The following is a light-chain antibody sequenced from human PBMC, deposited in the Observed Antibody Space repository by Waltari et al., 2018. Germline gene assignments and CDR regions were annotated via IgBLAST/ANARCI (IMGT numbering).Light chain of an antibody. CDR3: CSYTTSSTWV. Sequence: QSAPTQPPPVAGSPGRSVTISCTGPRSAVGTYNSVSWYQQHPGKAPKLMIYGVSNRPSGVSDRFSGSKSGNTASLTISGLQAEDEADYYCCSYTTSSTWVFGGGTRLTVL. V-gene: IGLV2-14*03. CDR2: GVS. J-gene: IGLJ2*01. CDR1: RSAVGTYNS.